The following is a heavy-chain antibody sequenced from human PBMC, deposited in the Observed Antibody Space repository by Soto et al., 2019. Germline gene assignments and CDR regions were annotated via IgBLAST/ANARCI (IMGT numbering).Heavy chain of an antibody. Sequence: GSLRLSCAASGFTFSSYAMSWVRQAPGKGLEWVSAISGSGGSTYYADSVKGRFTISRDNSKNTLYLQMNSLRAEDTAVYYCAKVSYYDILTGYYNGPFFDYWGQGTLVTVSS. CDR2: ISGSGGST. V-gene: IGHV3-23*01. J-gene: IGHJ4*02. D-gene: IGHD3-9*01. CDR3: AKVSYYDILTGYYNGPFFDY. CDR1: GFTFSSYA.